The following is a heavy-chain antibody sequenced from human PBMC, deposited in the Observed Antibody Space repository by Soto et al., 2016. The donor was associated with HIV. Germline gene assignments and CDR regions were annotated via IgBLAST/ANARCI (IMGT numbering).Heavy chain of an antibody. CDR3: ARDPYYHYMDV. Sequence: EVQLVESGGGLVQPGGPVKLSCAASGSIFSDSAIHWVRQAPGKGLEWVGHIRTKGNNYATAFSASVKGRFTISRDDSKNTAYLQMNSLKTEDTAVYYCARDPYYHYMDVWGKGTTVTVSS. J-gene: IGHJ6*03. V-gene: IGHV3-73*01. CDR1: GSIFSDSA. CDR2: IRTKGNNYAT.